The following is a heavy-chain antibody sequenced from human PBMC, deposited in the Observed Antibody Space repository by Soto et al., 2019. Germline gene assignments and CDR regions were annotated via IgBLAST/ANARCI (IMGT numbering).Heavy chain of an antibody. J-gene: IGHJ6*02. Sequence: QVQLVQSGAEVKKPGASVKVSCKASGYTFTSYGISWVRQAPGQGLEWMGWISAYNGNTNYAQKLQGRVTMTTDTSTSTAYMVLRSLRYDDTAVYYCARDRRSVGIAAPGSDVWGQGTTVTVSS. D-gene: IGHD6-13*01. CDR1: GYTFTSYG. CDR2: ISAYNGNT. CDR3: ARDRRSVGIAAPGSDV. V-gene: IGHV1-18*01.